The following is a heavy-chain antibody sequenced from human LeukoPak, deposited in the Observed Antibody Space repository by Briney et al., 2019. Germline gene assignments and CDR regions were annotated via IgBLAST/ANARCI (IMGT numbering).Heavy chain of an antibody. D-gene: IGHD3-16*01. CDR2: MSGSGGST. J-gene: IGHJ3*02. CDR1: GFTFSACE. Sequence: GGSLRLSCAISGFTFSACELTWVRQAPGKGLEWVSGMSGSGGSTYYADSVKGRFTISRNNSKNTLYLQMNTLRAEDTAVYYCAKDREYSYVYDAFDIWGQGTLVTVSS. CDR3: AKDREYSYVYDAFDI. V-gene: IGHV3-23*01.